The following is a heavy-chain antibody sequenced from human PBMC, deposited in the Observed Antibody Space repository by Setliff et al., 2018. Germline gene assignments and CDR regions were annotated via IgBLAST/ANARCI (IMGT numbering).Heavy chain of an antibody. CDR3: ARNRVALYDAFDI. CDR1: GDTFSRYW. CDR2: IYPGDSDT. D-gene: IGHD5-12*01. J-gene: IGHJ3*02. Sequence: PGESLKISCQGSGDTFSRYWIGWVRQMPGKGLEWMGIIYPGDSDTRYSPSFQGQVTISADKSISTAYLQWSSLKASDTAMYYCARNRVALYDAFDIWGQGTMVTVSS. V-gene: IGHV5-51*01.